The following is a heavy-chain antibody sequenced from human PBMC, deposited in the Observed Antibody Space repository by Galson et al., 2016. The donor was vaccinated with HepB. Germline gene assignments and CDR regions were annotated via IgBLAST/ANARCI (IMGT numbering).Heavy chain of an antibody. CDR2: ISYDGSFK. J-gene: IGHJ3*01. D-gene: IGHD2-2*01. V-gene: IGHV3-30*18. CDR3: AKEGVAYTTTWFSAFDF. Sequence: SLRLSCAASGFTFSRYGIHWVRQAPCKGLEWVAVISYDGSFKYYADSVKGRFTISRDNSKSTLYLQMNSLRVEDTAVYYCAKEGVAYTTTWFSAFDFWGQGTMVTVSS. CDR1: GFTFSRYG.